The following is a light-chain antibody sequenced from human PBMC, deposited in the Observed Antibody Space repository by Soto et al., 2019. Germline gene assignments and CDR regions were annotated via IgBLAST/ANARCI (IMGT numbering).Light chain of an antibody. Sequence: DIQMTQSPPSLSASVGDRVTITCRASQSISSYLNWYQQKPGKAPKLLIYAASSLQSGVPSRFSGSGSGTDFTLTISSLQPEDFATYYCQQSYSTRWTFGQGTKVDIK. J-gene: IGKJ1*01. V-gene: IGKV1-39*01. CDR2: AAS. CDR3: QQSYSTRWT. CDR1: QSISSY.